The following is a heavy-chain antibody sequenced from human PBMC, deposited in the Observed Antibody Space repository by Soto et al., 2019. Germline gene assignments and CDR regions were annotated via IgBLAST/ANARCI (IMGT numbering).Heavy chain of an antibody. D-gene: IGHD6-13*01. CDR2: ISANAGNI. CDR1: GFFFNGFD. V-gene: IGHV3-23*01. Sequence: EVQLLESGGGLVQPGGSLRLSCAASGFFFNGFDMSWVRQAPGMGLEWVPTISANAGNINYAGSVRGRFSISRDSSKNSVDLQMNSLRVEDTAVYFCTKGSIPAVGRVFFESWGQGTLVTVSS. CDR3: TKGSIPAVGRVFFES. J-gene: IGHJ4*02.